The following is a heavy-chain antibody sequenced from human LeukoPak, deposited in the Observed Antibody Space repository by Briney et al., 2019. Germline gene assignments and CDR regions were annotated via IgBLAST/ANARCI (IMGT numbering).Heavy chain of an antibody. CDR1: GGSFSGYY. J-gene: IGHJ4*02. Sequence: SETLSLTCAVYGGSFSGYYWSWIRQPPGKGLEWIGEINHSGSTNYNPSLNSRVTISVDTSKNQFSLKLNSVTAADTAIYYCARGLGYSSSYRYWGQGTLVTVSS. V-gene: IGHV4-34*01. CDR3: ARGLGYSSSYRY. CDR2: INHSGST. D-gene: IGHD6-6*01.